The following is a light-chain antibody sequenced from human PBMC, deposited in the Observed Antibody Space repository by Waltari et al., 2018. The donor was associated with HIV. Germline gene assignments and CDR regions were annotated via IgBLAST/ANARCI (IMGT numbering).Light chain of an antibody. V-gene: IGKV3-11*01. CDR3: QQRESWPPVT. Sequence: EIVLTQSPATLSVSPGDTAILSCRASQSVGRLLAWYQQKSGQPPRLLLYETSTRAAGTPGRFNGSGSGTDFALTITDVEPADVAVYYCQQRESWPPVTFGGGTRV. CDR1: QSVGRL. CDR2: ETS. J-gene: IGKJ4*01.